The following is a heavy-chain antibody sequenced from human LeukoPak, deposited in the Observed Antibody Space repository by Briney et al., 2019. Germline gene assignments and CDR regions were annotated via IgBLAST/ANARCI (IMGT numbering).Heavy chain of an antibody. D-gene: IGHD3-22*01. Sequence: GGSLRLSCAASGFTFSNYVMTWVRQAPGEGLEWVSAISGSGGSTNYADSVKGRFTISRDNSQNTLYLQMNSLRVEDTAVYYCAKDQVAITMIVVVSPFDYWGQGTLVTVSS. V-gene: IGHV3-23*01. CDR1: GFTFSNYV. J-gene: IGHJ4*02. CDR3: AKDQVAITMIVVVSPFDY. CDR2: ISGSGGST.